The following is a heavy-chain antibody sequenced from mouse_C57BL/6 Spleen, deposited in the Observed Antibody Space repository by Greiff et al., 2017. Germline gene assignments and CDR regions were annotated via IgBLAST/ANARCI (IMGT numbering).Heavy chain of an antibody. V-gene: IGHV1-69*01. Sequence: QVQLQQPGAELVMPGASVKLSCKASGYTFTSYWMHWVKQRPGQGLEWIGEIDPSDSYTNYNQKFKGKSTLTVDKSSSTAYMQLSSLTSEDSAVYYCARAVLYYTYVDYWGQGTTLTVSS. CDR1: GYTFTSYW. CDR3: ARAVLYYTYVDY. D-gene: IGHD2-1*01. CDR2: IDPSDSYT. J-gene: IGHJ2*01.